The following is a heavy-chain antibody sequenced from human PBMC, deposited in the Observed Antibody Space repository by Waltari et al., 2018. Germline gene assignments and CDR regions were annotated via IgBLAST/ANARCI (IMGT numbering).Heavy chain of an antibody. CDR1: GYTFTSDG. J-gene: IGHJ4*02. Sequence: QVQLVQSGAEVKKPGASVKVSCKASGYTFTSDGIRWVRQAPGQGLEWMGWISAYNGNTNYAQKLQGRVTMTTDTSTSTAYMELRSLRSDDTAVYYCARDRGPIFGVVIEEFDYWGQGTLVTVSS. CDR2: ISAYNGNT. D-gene: IGHD3-3*01. V-gene: IGHV1-18*01. CDR3: ARDRGPIFGVVIEEFDY.